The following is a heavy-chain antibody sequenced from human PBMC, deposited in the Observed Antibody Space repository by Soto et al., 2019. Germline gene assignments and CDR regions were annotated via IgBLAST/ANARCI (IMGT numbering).Heavy chain of an antibody. D-gene: IGHD6-13*01. CDR3: ARGAPCDSSSCNYYYYGMDV. V-gene: IGHV1-69*01. J-gene: IGHJ6*02. Sequence: QVQLVQSGAEVKKPGSSVKVSCKASGGTFSSYAISWVRQAPGQGLEWMGWIIPIFGTANYAQKFQGRVTITAEESTSTAYMEQSSLRSEDTAVYYCARGAPCDSSSCNYYYYGMDVWGQGTTVTVSS. CDR2: IIPIFGTA. CDR1: GGTFSSYA.